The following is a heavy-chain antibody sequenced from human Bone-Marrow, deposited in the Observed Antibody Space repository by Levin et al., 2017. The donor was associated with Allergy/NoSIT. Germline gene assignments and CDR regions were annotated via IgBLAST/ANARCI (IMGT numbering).Heavy chain of an antibody. CDR3: ARGGSDNYGSGGRDYYYGMDV. CDR1: GGSISSGGYS. CDR2: IYRSGNT. Sequence: LRLSCVVSGGSISSGGYSWSWIRQPPGTGLEWIGYIYRSGNTYYNPSLKSRVTISVDRSKNHFSLNLNSVTAADTAVYYCARGGSDNYGSGGRDYYYGMDVWGQGTTVTVSS. V-gene: IGHV4-30-2*01. J-gene: IGHJ6*02. D-gene: IGHD3-10*01.